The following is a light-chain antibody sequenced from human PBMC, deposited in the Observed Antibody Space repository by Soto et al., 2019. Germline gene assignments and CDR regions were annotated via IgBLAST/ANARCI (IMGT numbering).Light chain of an antibody. CDR3: QQYNSYSWT. CDR1: QSISSR. V-gene: IGKV1-5*01. CDR2: DAS. Sequence: DVQMTQSPSTLSASVGDRVTITCRASQSISSRLAWYQQKPGKAPKLLIYDASSLESGVPSRFSGSGSGTEFTLTISSLQPDDFATYYCQQYNSYSWTFGQGTKV. J-gene: IGKJ1*01.